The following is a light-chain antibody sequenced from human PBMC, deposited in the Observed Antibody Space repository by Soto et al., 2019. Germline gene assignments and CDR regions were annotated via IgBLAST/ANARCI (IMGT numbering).Light chain of an antibody. CDR2: DVS. CDR1: SSDVGGYNY. CDR3: SSYTSSSTPGVV. V-gene: IGLV2-14*01. Sequence: QSALTQPASVSGSPEQSITISCTGTSSDVGGYNYVSWYQQHPGKAPKLMIYDVSNRPSGVSNRFSGSKSGNTASLTISGLQAEDEADYYCSSYTSSSTPGVVFGGGTKLTVL. J-gene: IGLJ2*01.